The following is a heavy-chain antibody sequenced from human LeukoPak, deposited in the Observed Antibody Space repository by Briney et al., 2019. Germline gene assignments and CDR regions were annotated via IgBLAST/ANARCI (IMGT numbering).Heavy chain of an antibody. J-gene: IGHJ4*02. CDR2: IRHDGSNK. Sequence: GGSLRLSCAASGFTFSSYAMHWVRQAPGKGLEWVAYIRHDGSNKYYADSVKGRFTISRDNSKNTLYLQMNSLRVEDTAVYYCAKDFRWSFDYWGQGTLITVSS. CDR1: GFTFSSYA. V-gene: IGHV3-30*02. D-gene: IGHD2-15*01. CDR3: AKDFRWSFDY.